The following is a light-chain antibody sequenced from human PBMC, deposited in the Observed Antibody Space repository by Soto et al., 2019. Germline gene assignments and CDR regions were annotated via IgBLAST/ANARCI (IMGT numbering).Light chain of an antibody. V-gene: IGLV1-44*01. Sequence: QAVVTQPPSASGTPGQRVTLSCSGSGSSIGTNTVNWYRQLPGTAPKLLIYDNDQRPSGVPDRFSGSKSGTSASLAISGLQSEDEADYYCAAWDGSLNNVLFGGGTKLTVL. CDR2: DND. CDR3: AAWDGSLNNVL. J-gene: IGLJ2*01. CDR1: GSSIGTNT.